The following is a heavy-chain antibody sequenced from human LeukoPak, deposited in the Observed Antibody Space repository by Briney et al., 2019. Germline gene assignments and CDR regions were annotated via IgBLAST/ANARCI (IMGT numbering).Heavy chain of an antibody. V-gene: IGHV1-2*02. CDR3: ARDLAAAANFDH. Sequence: ASVEVSCKASGYTFTDYYMHWVRQAPGQGLEWMGWINPNSGGTNYAQKFQGRVTMTRDTSISPAYMELSRLRSDDTAVYCCARDLAAAANFDHWGQGTLVTVSS. CDR1: GYTFTDYY. D-gene: IGHD6-13*01. CDR2: INPNSGGT. J-gene: IGHJ4*02.